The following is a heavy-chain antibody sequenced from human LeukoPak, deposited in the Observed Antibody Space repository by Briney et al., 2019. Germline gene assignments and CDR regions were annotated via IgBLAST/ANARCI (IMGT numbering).Heavy chain of an antibody. V-gene: IGHV1-2*02. J-gene: IGHJ3*02. CDR3: AFGIQLWLRGARGAFDI. CDR1: RYTLTGYY. D-gene: IGHD5-18*01. CDR2: INPNSGGT. Sequence: ASVKVSCKASRYTLTGYYMHWVGQAPGHGLECLGWINPNSGGTNYAQKFQGRVSMTRDTSISTAYMELSRLRSDDTAVYYCAFGIQLWLRGARGAFDIWGQGTMVTVSS.